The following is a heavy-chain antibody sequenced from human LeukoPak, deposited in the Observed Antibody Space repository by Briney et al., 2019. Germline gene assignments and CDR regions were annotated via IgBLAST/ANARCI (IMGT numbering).Heavy chain of an antibody. CDR2: IYHSGST. V-gene: IGHV4-38-2*02. CDR1: GYSISSGYY. Sequence: SETLSLTCAVSGYSISSGYYWGWIRQPPGKGLEWIGSIYHSGSTYYNPSLKSRVTISVDTSKNQFSLKLSSATAADTAVYYCAREDYDILTGYSNFDYWGQGTLVTVSS. J-gene: IGHJ4*02. CDR3: AREDYDILTGYSNFDY. D-gene: IGHD3-9*01.